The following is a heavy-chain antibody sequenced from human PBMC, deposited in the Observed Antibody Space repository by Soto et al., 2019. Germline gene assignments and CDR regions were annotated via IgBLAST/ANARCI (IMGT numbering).Heavy chain of an antibody. CDR1: GFTFSSYS. Sequence: EVQLVESGGGLVQPGGYLRLSCAASGFTFSSYSMNWVRQAPGKGLEWVSYSSSSSSTIYYADSVKGRFTISRDNAKNSLYLQMNSLRAEDTAVYYCARDLRGSFPVGGDGFDPWGQGTLVTVSS. J-gene: IGHJ5*02. CDR3: ARDLRGSFPVGGDGFDP. D-gene: IGHD3-10*01. V-gene: IGHV3-48*01. CDR2: SSSSSSTI.